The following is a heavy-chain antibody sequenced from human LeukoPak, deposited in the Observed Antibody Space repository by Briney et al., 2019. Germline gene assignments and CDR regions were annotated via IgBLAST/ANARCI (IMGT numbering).Heavy chain of an antibody. CDR2: INHNGST. J-gene: IGHJ4*02. CDR1: GGSFSGYY. Sequence: SETLSLTCAVYGGSFSGYYWSWIRQPPGKGLEWIGEINHNGSTNYNPSLKSRVTISVDTSKNQFSLKLSSVTAADTAVYYCARVRGNARRDYYDSSGYAHWGQGTLVTVSS. V-gene: IGHV4-34*01. D-gene: IGHD3-22*01. CDR3: ARVRGNARRDYYDSSGYAH.